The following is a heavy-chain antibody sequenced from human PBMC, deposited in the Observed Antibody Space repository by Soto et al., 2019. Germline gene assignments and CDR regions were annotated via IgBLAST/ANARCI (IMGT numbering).Heavy chain of an antibody. D-gene: IGHD1-26*01. J-gene: IGHJ5*02. V-gene: IGHV3-23*01. CDR1: GCSGEILK. CDR3: AKNQGVELVSFAAVDCFDP. CDR2: ISGSGFKK. Sequence: GGSVSRSSVASGCSGEILKMSWVSQPQGKGREGIACISGSGFKKGYADSVKGRLSIARNNSKGTVYLELNNLSAEDTAVYHCAKNQGVELVSFAAVDCFDPWGQGSVVTVSS.